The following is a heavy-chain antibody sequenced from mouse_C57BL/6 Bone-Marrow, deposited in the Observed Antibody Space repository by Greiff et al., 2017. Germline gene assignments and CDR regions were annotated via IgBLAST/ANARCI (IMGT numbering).Heavy chain of an antibody. CDR1: GYTFTSSW. Sequence: VQLQQPGAELVKPGASVKLSCKASGYTFTSSWMQWVKQRPGQGLEWIGEIDPSDGYTNSNEKFKGKATLTVDTSSSTAYIHLSSLASEDSACEYCSRGGCAYWGQGTLVTVSA. J-gene: IGHJ3*01. V-gene: IGHV1-50*01. CDR2: IDPSDGYT. CDR3: SRGGCAY.